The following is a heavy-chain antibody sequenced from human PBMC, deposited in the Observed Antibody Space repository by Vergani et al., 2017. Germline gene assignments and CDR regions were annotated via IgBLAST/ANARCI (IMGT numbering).Heavy chain of an antibody. CDR3: ARDDIATAALGD. CDR2: INPSGGST. CDR1: GYTFTSYY. Sequence: QVQLVQSGAEVKKPGASVKVSCKASGYTFTSYYMHWVRQAPGQGLEWMGIINPSGGSTSYAQKFQGKVTMTRDTSTSTVYMELSRLRSEDTAVYYCARDDIATAALGDWGQGTLVTVSS. V-gene: IGHV1-46*03. J-gene: IGHJ4*02. D-gene: IGHD6-13*01.